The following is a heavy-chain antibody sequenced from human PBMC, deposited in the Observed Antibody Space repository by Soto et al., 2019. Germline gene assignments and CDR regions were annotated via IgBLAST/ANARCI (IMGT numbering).Heavy chain of an antibody. CDR2: LGAADDP. CDR3: ARAYLGRLPRRADYYYAMDV. Sequence: EVKLVESGGCSVQPGASLRLSCAASGFTFRDYDMHWVRQPTGKGLEWVSGLGAADDPYYIASVKGRFSVSRDNAQNSLYLQMNNLRVEDTAVYFCARAYLGRLPRRADYYYAMDVWGRGTTVTVSS. CDR1: GFTFRDYD. V-gene: IGHV3-13*05. J-gene: IGHJ6*02. D-gene: IGHD1-26*01.